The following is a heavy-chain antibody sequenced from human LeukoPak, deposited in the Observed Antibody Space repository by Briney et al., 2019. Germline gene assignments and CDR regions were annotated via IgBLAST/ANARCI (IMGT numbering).Heavy chain of an antibody. CDR3: ARARSSYGYGDAFDI. Sequence: PGGSLRLSCAASGFTFSTYAMPWVRQAPGKGLEWVAVISYDGSSKYYADSVKGRFTISRDNSKNTLYLQMNSLRAEDTAVYYCARARSSYGYGDAFDIWGQGTMVTVSS. V-gene: IGHV3-30*04. CDR1: GFTFSTYA. CDR2: ISYDGSSK. J-gene: IGHJ3*02. D-gene: IGHD5-18*01.